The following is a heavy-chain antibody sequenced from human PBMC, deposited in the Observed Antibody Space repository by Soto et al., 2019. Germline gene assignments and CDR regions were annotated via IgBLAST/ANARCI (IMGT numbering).Heavy chain of an antibody. J-gene: IGHJ4*02. D-gene: IGHD3-22*01. CDR3: ARRDNSGFPDY. V-gene: IGHV5-51*01. CDR1: GYRFSTYW. CDR2: IYPLNSDT. Sequence: GESLKISCKTSGYRFSTYWIGWVRQMPGKGLEWMGIIYPLNSDTRYSPSFQGQATLSADKSISTAYLQWSSLKASDTAMYYCARRDNSGFPDYWGQGTLVTVSS.